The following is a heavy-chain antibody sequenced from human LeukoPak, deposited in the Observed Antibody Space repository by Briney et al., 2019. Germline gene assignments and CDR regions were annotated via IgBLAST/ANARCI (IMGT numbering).Heavy chain of an antibody. V-gene: IGHV3-66*01. J-gene: IGHJ4*02. CDR3: ARLNFGDDY. Sequence: GGSLRLSCAASGFTVSSKYINWVRQAPGKGLEWVSLIYGSTSADYADSVKGRFTVSRDNSMNTVYLQMNSLRAEDTAIYYCARLNFGDDYWGQGTLVAVSS. CDR1: GFTVSSKY. D-gene: IGHD4-17*01. CDR2: IYGSTSA.